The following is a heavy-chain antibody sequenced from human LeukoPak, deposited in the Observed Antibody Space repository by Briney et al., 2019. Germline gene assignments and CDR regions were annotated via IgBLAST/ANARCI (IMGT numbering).Heavy chain of an antibody. V-gene: IGHV4-38-2*02. J-gene: IGHJ4*02. Sequence: TPSETLSLTCTVSGYSISSGYYWGWIRQPPGKGLEWIGSIYHSGSTYYNPSLKSRVTISVDTSKNQFSLKLSSVTAADTAVYYCARDRVSDDYGDQVVLDYWGQGTLVTVSS. CDR3: ARDRVSDDYGDQVVLDY. CDR2: IYHSGST. D-gene: IGHD4-17*01. CDR1: GYSISSGYY.